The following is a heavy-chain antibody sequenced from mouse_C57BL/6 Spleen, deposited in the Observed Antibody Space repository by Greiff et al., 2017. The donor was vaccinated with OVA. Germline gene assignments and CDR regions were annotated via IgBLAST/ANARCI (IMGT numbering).Heavy chain of an antibody. J-gene: IGHJ4*01. CDR1: GYTFTSYW. CDR3: TRRTTVVEDYAMDY. D-gene: IGHD1-1*01. Sequence: VQLQQSGTVLARPGASVKMSCKTSGYTFTSYWMHWVKQRPGQGLEWIGAIYPGNSDTSYNQKFKGKAKLTAVTSASTAYMELSSLTNEDSAVYYCTRRTTVVEDYAMDYWGQGTSVTVSS. CDR2: IYPGNSDT. V-gene: IGHV1-5*01.